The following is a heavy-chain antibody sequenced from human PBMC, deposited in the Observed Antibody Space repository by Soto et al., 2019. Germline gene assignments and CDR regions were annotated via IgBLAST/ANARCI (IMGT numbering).Heavy chain of an antibody. CDR3: ARGFVGSSSFYSFDY. Sequence: QVHLVESGGGVVQPGRSLRLSCAASGFTFSSYTIHWVRQAPGAGLEWVAVMSYDGSHIYYADSVEGRFPISRDNSRNTLYLQMNSLRVEDTAGYYFARGFVGSSSFYSFDYWGQGTLVTVSS. J-gene: IGHJ4*02. V-gene: IGHV3-30-3*01. CDR1: GFTFSSYT. D-gene: IGHD6-6*01. CDR2: MSYDGSHI.